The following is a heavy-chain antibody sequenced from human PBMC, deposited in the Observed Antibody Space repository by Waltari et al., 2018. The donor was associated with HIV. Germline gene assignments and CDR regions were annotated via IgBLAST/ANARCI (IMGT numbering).Heavy chain of an antibody. CDR2: IHSDGSST. Sequence: EVQLVESGGGLVQPGGSLRLSCAASGFTFRSSWMHWVRQSPGKGLVWVSRIHSDGSSTSYADFVKCRFTISRDNAKNTLYLEMNSLRAEDTAVYYCARREATVVRGVYYYGMDVWGQGTTVTVSS. CDR3: ARREATVVRGVYYYGMDV. V-gene: IGHV3-74*01. D-gene: IGHD3-10*01. J-gene: IGHJ6*02. CDR1: GFTFRSSW.